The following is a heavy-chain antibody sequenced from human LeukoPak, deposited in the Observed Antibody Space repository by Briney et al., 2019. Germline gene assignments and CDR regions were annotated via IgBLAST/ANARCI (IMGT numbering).Heavy chain of an antibody. CDR1: GFTFSLFA. CDR2: ISGSGGAT. CDR3: AKDGYNYDSSGHFDY. D-gene: IGHD3-22*01. J-gene: IGHJ4*02. V-gene: IGHV3-23*01. Sequence: PGGSLRLSCAASGFTFSLFAMHWVRQAPGKGLECVSAISGSGGATYHADADSVKGRFTISRDNSKNALYLEINNLRAEDTAVYYCAKDGYNYDSSGHFDYWGQGTLVTVSS.